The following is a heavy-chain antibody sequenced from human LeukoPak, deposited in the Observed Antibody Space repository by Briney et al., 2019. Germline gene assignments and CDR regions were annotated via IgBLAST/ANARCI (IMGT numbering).Heavy chain of an antibody. J-gene: IGHJ5*02. CDR3: ARGYTAWFDP. D-gene: IGHD5-24*01. Sequence: PSETLSLTCTVSGGSLRNYFWNWVRQPAGEGLEWIGRISTGGGTDYNPSLESRLTMSVDTSKNQFSLRLSSVTAADTAVYYCARGYTAWFDPWGQGTLVTVSS. CDR1: GGSLRNYF. V-gene: IGHV4-4*07. CDR2: ISTGGGT.